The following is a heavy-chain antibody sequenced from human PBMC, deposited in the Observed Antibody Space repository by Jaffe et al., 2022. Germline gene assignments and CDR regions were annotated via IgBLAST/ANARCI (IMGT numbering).Heavy chain of an antibody. Sequence: QVQLQESGPGLVKPSETLSLTCAVSGYSISSGYYWGWIRQPPGKGLEWIGSIYHSGSTYYNPSLKSRVTISVDTSKNQFSLKLSSVTAADTAVYYCARHVVVRWGDAFDIWGQGTMVTVSS. J-gene: IGHJ3*02. CDR1: GYSISSGYY. CDR3: ARHVVVRWGDAFDI. CDR2: IYHSGST. V-gene: IGHV4-38-2*01. D-gene: IGHD3-22*01.